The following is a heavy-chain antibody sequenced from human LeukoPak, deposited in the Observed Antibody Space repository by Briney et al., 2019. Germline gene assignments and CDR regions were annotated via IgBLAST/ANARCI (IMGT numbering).Heavy chain of an antibody. CDR3: AREGYSYGGLDAFDI. CDR1: GFTFSSYE. V-gene: IGHV3-48*03. Sequence: GGSLRLSCAASGFTFSSYEMNWVRQAPGKGLEWVSYISSSSSTIKYADSAKGRFTISRDNAKNSLYLQMNSLRAEDTAVYYCAREGYSYGGLDAFDIWGQGTMVTVSS. J-gene: IGHJ3*02. CDR2: ISSSSSTI. D-gene: IGHD5-18*01.